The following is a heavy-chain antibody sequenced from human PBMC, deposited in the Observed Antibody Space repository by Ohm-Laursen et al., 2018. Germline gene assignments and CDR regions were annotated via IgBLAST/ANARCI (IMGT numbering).Heavy chain of an antibody. J-gene: IGHJ4*03. D-gene: IGHD1-26*01. CDR2: ISVSGDAT. Sequence: SLRLSCTASGFTFSSYAMSWVRQPPGKGLQWVSGISVSGDATYSPDSVKGRFTISRDNSKSTLYLQMNSLRADDTAVYYCAKDPTTYSGSYYDYWGQGTLVTVSS. CDR1: GFTFSSYA. CDR3: AKDPTTYSGSYYDY. V-gene: IGHV3-23*01.